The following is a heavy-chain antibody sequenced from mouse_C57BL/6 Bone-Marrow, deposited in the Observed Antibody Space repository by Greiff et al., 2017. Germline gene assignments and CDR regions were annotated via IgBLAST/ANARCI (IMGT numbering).Heavy chain of an antibody. CDR3: TSITAVVPFDY. J-gene: IGHJ2*01. D-gene: IGHD1-1*01. CDR2: IDPENGDT. V-gene: IGHV14-4*01. CDR1: GFNIKDDY. Sequence: VQLQQSGAELVRPGASVKLSCTASGFNIKDDYMPWVKQRPEQGLEWIGWIDPENGDTEYASKFQGKATITADTSSNTAYLQLSSLTSEDTAVYYCTSITAVVPFDYWGQGTTLTVSS.